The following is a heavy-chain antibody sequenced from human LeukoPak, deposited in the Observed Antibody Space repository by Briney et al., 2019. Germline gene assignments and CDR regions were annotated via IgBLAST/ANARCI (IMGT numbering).Heavy chain of an antibody. V-gene: IGHV4-59*11. CDR1: GGSISSHY. J-gene: IGHJ3*02. CDR3: ARAGEDYYDSSGYRDAFDI. Sequence: SETLSLTCTVSGGSISSHYWSWIRQPPGKGLEWIGYIYYSGSTNHNPSLKSRDTISVDTSKNQFSLKLSSVTAADTAVYYCARAGEDYYDSSGYRDAFDIWGQGTMVTVSS. D-gene: IGHD3-22*01. CDR2: IYYSGST.